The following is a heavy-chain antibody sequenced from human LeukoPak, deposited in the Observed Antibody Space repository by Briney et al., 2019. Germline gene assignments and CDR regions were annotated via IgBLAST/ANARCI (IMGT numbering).Heavy chain of an antibody. CDR3: ARSGGIAVAGSFDY. CDR2: IYHSGST. V-gene: IGHV4-4*02. J-gene: IGHJ4*02. D-gene: IGHD6-19*01. Sequence: SGTLSLTCAVSGGSISSSNWWSWVRQPPGKGLEWIGEIYHSGSTNYNPSLKSRVTMSVDKSKNQFSLKLSSVTAADTAVYYCARSGGIAVAGSFDYWGQGTLVTVSS. CDR1: GGSISSSNW.